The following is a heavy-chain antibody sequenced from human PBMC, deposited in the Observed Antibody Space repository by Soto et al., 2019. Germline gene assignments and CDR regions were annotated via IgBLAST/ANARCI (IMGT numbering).Heavy chain of an antibody. J-gene: IGHJ4*02. V-gene: IGHV2-5*02. D-gene: IGHD6-13*01. CDR1: AFSLSTSGVG. CDR2: IYWDDDK. CDR3: VHFPGAGTPVLDY. Sequence: QITLKESGPTLVKPTQTLTLTCTFSAFSLSTSGVGVGWVRQPPGKALEWLALIYWDDDKRYSPSLRSRLTIPKGTSRNQAVLRMTNVDPVDTATYCCVHFPGAGTPVLDYWGQGTLVTVSS.